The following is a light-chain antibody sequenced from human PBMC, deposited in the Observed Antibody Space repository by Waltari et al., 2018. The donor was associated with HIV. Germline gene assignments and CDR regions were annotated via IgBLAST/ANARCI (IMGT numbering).Light chain of an antibody. CDR1: SGSVAANF. CDR3: QSYDSDSLV. Sequence: NFMLTQPHSVSASPGETVTISCTHSSGSVAANFVQWFQQRPGSSPTTLIYEDNERPSGVPDRFSGSIDSSSSSASFTAFLTISGLKTEDEAVYYCQSYDSDSLVFGGGTRLTVL. V-gene: IGLV6-57*01. CDR2: EDN. J-gene: IGLJ3*02.